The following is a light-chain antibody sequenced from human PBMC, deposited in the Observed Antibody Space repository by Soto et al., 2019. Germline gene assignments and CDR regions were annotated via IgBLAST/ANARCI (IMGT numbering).Light chain of an antibody. J-gene: IGKJ4*01. CDR3: HRLNGVLWGT. CDR2: WAS. Sequence: PDPLPDSPGERXTTNCRSRQIILFSAKNRNDLAWYRKRLGQPPRLLFFWASVREAGVPDRFRGIGSGTDFTLTISGLGPMIFPVNYAHRLNGVLWGTVGRGTKVDNK. CDR1: QIILFSAKNRND. V-gene: IGKV4-1*01.